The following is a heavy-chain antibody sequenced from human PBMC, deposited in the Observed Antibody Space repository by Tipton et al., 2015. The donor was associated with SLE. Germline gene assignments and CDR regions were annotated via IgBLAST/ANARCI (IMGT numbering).Heavy chain of an antibody. CDR3: ARDDIVVVPAALRHNWFDP. CDR1: GGSISSGSYY. Sequence: TLSLTCTVSGGSISSGSYYWSWIRQPAGKGLEWIGRIYTSGSTNYNPSLKSRVTISVDTSKNQFSLKLSSLTAADTAVYYCARDDIVVVPAALRHNWFDPWGQGTLVTVSS. J-gene: IGHJ5*02. CDR2: IYTSGST. D-gene: IGHD2-2*01. V-gene: IGHV4-61*02.